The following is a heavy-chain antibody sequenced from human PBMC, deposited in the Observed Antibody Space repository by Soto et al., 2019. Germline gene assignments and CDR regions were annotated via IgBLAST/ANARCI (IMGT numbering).Heavy chain of an antibody. CDR2: IYNSGKT. CDR3: ATHASNSGSYSEYFQY. D-gene: IGHD1-26*01. V-gene: IGHV4-39*01. CDR1: GDSISSSSLY. J-gene: IGHJ1*01. Sequence: QVQLQESGPGLVKPSETVSLTCTVSGDSISSSSLYWGWIRQPPGKGLEWIGSIYNSGKTYYSPSLESRVTISVDTSKNQFSLKLSSVTAADTAVYYCATHASNSGSYSEYFQYWGQGTLVAVSS.